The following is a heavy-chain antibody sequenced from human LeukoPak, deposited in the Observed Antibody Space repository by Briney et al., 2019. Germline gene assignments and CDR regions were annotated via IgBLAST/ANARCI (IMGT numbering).Heavy chain of an antibody. CDR2: IIPILGIA. J-gene: IGHJ6*02. CDR3: ARDVYDILTGYYYYYGMDV. V-gene: IGHV1-69*04. D-gene: IGHD3-9*01. CDR1: GGTFSSYA. Sequence: SVKVSCKASGGTFSSYAISWVRQAPGQGLEWMGRIIPILGIANYAQKFQGRVTITADKSTSTAYMELSSLRSEDTAVYHCARDVYDILTGYYYYYGMDVWGQGTTVTVSS.